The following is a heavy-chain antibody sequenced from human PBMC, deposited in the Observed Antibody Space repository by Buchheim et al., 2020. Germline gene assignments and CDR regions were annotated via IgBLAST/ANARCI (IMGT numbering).Heavy chain of an antibody. V-gene: IGHV3-66*02. CDR2: LYTSGKS. D-gene: IGHD6-19*01. CDR1: GIPVSSNY. Sequence: EVQLVQSGGGLVQPGGSLRLSCAASGIPVSSNYMSWVRQSPEKGLEWVSVLYTSGKSYYTDSVKGRFIVSRDESENTLYLQMNGLRPEDTAVYYCASPGYSSGWYAYWGQGT. CDR3: ASPGYSSGWYAY. J-gene: IGHJ4*02.